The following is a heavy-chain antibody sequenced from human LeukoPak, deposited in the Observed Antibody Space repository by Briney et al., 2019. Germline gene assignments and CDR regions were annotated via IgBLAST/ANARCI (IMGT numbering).Heavy chain of an antibody. Sequence: ASVEVSCKASGYTFTSYYMHWVRQAPGQGLEWMGIINPSGGSTSYAQKFQGRVTMTRDTSTSTVYMELSSLRSEDTAVYYCARVPIAARIPYYFDYWGQGTLVTVSS. D-gene: IGHD6-6*01. CDR1: GYTFTSYY. V-gene: IGHV1-46*03. CDR2: INPSGGST. CDR3: ARVPIAARIPYYFDY. J-gene: IGHJ4*02.